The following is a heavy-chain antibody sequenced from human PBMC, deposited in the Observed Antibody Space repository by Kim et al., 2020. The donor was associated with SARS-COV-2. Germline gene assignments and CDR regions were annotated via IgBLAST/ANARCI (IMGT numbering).Heavy chain of an antibody. D-gene: IGHD3-10*01. J-gene: IGHJ4*02. CDR1: GFTFSGSA. V-gene: IGHV3-73*01. Sequence: GGSLRLSCAASGFTFSGSAIHWVRQASGKGLEWVGRIKSKTNSYATVYAASVKGRFTFSRDDSESTAYLLMNSLKTDDTAVYYCAFYGSGSYEGIWGQGTLVTVSS. CDR2: IKSKTNSYAT. CDR3: AFYGSGSYEGI.